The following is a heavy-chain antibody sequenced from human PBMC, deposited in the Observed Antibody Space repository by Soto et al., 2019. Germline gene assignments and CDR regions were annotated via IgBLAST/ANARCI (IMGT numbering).Heavy chain of an antibody. D-gene: IGHD2-15*01. CDR3: ATTQVGCSGASCYPGAFDI. CDR1: GGTFSSYA. V-gene: IGHV1-69*13. Sequence: SVKVSCKASGGTFSSYAISWVRQAPGQGLEWMGGIIPIFGTANYAQKFQGRVTITADESTSTAYMELSSLRSEDTAVYYCATTQVGCSGASCYPGAFDIWGQGTRVTVSS. J-gene: IGHJ3*02. CDR2: IIPIFGTA.